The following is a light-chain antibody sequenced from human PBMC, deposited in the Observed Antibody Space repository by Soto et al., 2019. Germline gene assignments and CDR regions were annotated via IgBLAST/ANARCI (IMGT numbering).Light chain of an antibody. CDR3: QQYNSYPIT. CDR2: KAS. V-gene: IGKV1-5*03. CDR1: QSISSW. J-gene: IGKJ5*01. Sequence: DIQMTQSPSTLSASVGDTVTITCRASQSISSWLAWFQQRPGKAPKLLIYKASSLESGVPSRFRGVGSGTEFTLTISSLQPDDVATYYCQQYNSYPITFGQGTRLE.